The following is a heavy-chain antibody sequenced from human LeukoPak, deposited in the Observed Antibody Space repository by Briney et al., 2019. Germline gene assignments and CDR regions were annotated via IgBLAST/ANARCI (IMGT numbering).Heavy chain of an antibody. D-gene: IGHD3-22*01. J-gene: IGHJ4*02. V-gene: IGHV1-46*01. CDR1: GYTFTSYY. Sequence: ASVKVSCKASGYTFTSYYMHWVRQAPGQGLEWMGLINPTGDSTGYAQKFQGRVTITADESTSTAYMELSSLRSEDTAVYYCARDWYDSSGYRNYWGQGTLVTVSS. CDR3: ARDWYDSSGYRNY. CDR2: INPTGDST.